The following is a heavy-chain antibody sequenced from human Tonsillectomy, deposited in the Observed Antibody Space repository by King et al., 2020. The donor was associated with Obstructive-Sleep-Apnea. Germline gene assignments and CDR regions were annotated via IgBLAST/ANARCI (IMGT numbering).Heavy chain of an antibody. Sequence: VQLVESGGGLVQPGGSLRLSCGASGFTFSTYAMTWVRQAPGLGLEWVSTSSATGYNTYYTDSVKGRFTLSRDNSKNTLYLQMNSLRAEDTAVYYCAKALTGAAHFDHWGQGTLVTVSS. D-gene: IGHD6-13*01. CDR2: SSATGYNT. V-gene: IGHV3-23*04. CDR1: GFTFSTYA. CDR3: AKALTGAAHFDH. J-gene: IGHJ4*02.